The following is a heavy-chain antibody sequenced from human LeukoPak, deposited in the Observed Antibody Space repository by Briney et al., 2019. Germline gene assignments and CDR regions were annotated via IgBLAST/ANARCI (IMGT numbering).Heavy chain of an antibody. CDR2: IIPILGIA. CDR3: ARSASSSSWSSFDY. D-gene: IGHD6-13*01. CDR1: GGTFSSYA. Sequence: ASVKVSCKASGGTFSSYAISWVRQAPGQGLEWMGGIIPILGIANYAQKFQGRVTITADKSTSTAYMELSSLRSEDTAVYYCARSASSSSWSSFDYWGQGTLVTVSS. V-gene: IGHV1-69*10. J-gene: IGHJ4*02.